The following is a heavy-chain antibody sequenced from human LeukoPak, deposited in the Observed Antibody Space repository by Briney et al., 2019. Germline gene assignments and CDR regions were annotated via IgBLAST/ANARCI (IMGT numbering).Heavy chain of an antibody. D-gene: IGHD6-13*01. CDR1: GFTFSSYA. V-gene: IGHV3-23*01. Sequence: GRSLRLSCAASGFTFSSYAMSWVRQAPGKGLEWVSAISGSGGSTYYADSVKGRFTISRDNSKNTLYLQMNSLRAEDTAVYYCAKPTSSSSGYFDYWGQGTLVTVSS. CDR3: AKPTSSSSGYFDY. CDR2: ISGSGGST. J-gene: IGHJ4*02.